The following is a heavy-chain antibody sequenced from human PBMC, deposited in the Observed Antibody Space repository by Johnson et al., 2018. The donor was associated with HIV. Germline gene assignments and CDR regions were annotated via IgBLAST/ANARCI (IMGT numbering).Heavy chain of an antibody. J-gene: IGHJ3*02. CDR2: IKQDGSEK. Sequence: VHLVESGGGLVQPGGSLRLSCAASGFTFSLYWMTWVRQAPGKGLEWVANIKQDGSEKYYVDSVKGRFTISRDNAKNSVYLQMNGLRAEDTALYYCARDEMQRRYALTAFDIWGQGTMVNVSS. V-gene: IGHV3-7*05. CDR3: ARDEMQRRYALTAFDI. CDR1: GFTFSLYW. D-gene: IGHD6-25*01.